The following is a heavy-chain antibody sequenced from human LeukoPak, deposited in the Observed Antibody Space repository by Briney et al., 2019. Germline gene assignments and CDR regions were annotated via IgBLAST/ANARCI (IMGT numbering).Heavy chain of an antibody. D-gene: IGHD3-3*01. Sequence: PGGSLRLSCAASGFTFDDYGMSWVRQVPGKGLEWVSGINWNGGSTGYADSVKGRFTTSRDNAKNSLYLQMDSLRVEDTALYYCARGIRFLEWLSGFDYWGQGTLVTVSS. J-gene: IGHJ4*02. CDR3: ARGIRFLEWLSGFDY. CDR1: GFTFDDYG. CDR2: INWNGGST. V-gene: IGHV3-20*04.